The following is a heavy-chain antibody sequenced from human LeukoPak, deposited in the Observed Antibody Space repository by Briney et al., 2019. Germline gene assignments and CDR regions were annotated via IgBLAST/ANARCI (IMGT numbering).Heavy chain of an antibody. CDR1: GYTFTDYY. CDR2: VDPEDGEA. CDR3: ARVGESGDGYNSFDY. Sequence: ASVKVSCKVSGYTFTDYYIHWLQQAPGKGLEWMGLVDPEDGEARYAEMFQGRVTITADTSTDTVYMDLSSLRSEDTAVYYCARVGESGDGYNSFDYWGQGTLVTVSS. V-gene: IGHV1-69-2*01. D-gene: IGHD5-24*01. J-gene: IGHJ4*02.